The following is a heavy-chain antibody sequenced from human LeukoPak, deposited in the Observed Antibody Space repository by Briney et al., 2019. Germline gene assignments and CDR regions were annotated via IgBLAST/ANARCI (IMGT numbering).Heavy chain of an antibody. D-gene: IGHD3-22*01. Sequence: SETLSLTCAVCGGSFSGYYWSWIRQPPGKGLEWIGEINHSGSTNYNPSLKSRVTISVDTSKNQFSLKLSSVTAADTAVYYCARVAAVVITLDAFDIWGQGTMVTVSS. CDR3: ARVAAVVITLDAFDI. CDR2: INHSGST. V-gene: IGHV4-34*01. CDR1: GGSFSGYY. J-gene: IGHJ3*02.